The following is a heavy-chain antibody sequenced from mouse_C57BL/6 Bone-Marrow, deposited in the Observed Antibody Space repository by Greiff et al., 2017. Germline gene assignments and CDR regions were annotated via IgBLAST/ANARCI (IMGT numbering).Heavy chain of an antibody. CDR2: IYPSDSET. Sequence: QVQLKQPGAELVRPGSSVKLSCKASGYTFTSYWMDWVKQRPGQGLEWIGNIYPSDSETHYNQKFKDKATLTVDKSSSTAYMQLSSLTSEDSAVYYCAVSTMVTEAWFAYWGQGTLVTVSA. CDR3: AVSTMVTEAWFAY. V-gene: IGHV1-61*01. J-gene: IGHJ3*01. D-gene: IGHD2-13*01. CDR1: GYTFTSYW.